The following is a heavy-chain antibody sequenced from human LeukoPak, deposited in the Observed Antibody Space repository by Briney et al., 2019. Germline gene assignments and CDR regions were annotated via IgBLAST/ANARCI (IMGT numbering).Heavy chain of an antibody. D-gene: IGHD6-13*01. CDR3: ARDGSGWSRDY. CDR2: IRHTGDTV. J-gene: IGHJ4*02. Sequence: GGSLTLSCAASGFTFSTYSMNWVRLAPGKGLEWLALIRHTGDTVYYADSVKGRFTTSRDNAKKLVYLQMNSLSAEDSAMYYCARDGSGWSRDYWGQGTLVTVSS. CDR1: GFTFSTYS. V-gene: IGHV3-21*01.